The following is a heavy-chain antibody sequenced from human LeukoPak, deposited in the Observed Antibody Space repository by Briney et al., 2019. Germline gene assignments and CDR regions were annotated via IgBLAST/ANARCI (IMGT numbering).Heavy chain of an antibody. CDR2: IWYDGSNK. J-gene: IGHJ3*02. CDR3: ARSACYYDGFPPLGAFDI. Sequence: GGSLRLSCAASGFTFSSYGMHWVRQAPGKGLEWVAVIWYDGSNKYYADSVKGRFTISRDNSKNTLYLQMNSLRAEDTAVYYCARSACYYDGFPPLGAFDIWGQGTMVTVSS. CDR1: GFTFSSYG. D-gene: IGHD3-22*01. V-gene: IGHV3-33*01.